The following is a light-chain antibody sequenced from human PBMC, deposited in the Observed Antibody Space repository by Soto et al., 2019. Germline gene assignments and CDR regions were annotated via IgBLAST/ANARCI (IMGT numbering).Light chain of an antibody. J-gene: IGLJ2*01. V-gene: IGLV6-57*04. CDR1: GGSIASDY. CDR3: QSVDGKYVV. Sequence: NFMLTQPHSVSESPGQTVTISCTRSGGSIASDYVQWYQQRPGSAPINVIFEDAQRPSGVPDRFSGSLDSSSNSASLTISRVTPEDAADYYCQSVDGKYVVFGGGTTL. CDR2: EDA.